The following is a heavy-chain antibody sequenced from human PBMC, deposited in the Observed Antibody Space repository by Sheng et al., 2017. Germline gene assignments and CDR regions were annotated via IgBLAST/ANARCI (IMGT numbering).Heavy chain of an antibody. CDR2: IYTSGST. Sequence: QVQLQESGPGLVKPSETLSLTCTVSGGSISSYYWSWIRQPAGKGLEWIGRIYTSGSTNYNPSLKSRVTMSVDTSKNQFSLKLSSVTAADTAVYYCARDGTVVRGATWYYYYMDVWGKGTTVTVSS. V-gene: IGHV4-4*07. CDR1: GGSISSYY. J-gene: IGHJ6*03. CDR3: ARDGTVVRGATWYYYYMDV. D-gene: IGHD3-10*01.